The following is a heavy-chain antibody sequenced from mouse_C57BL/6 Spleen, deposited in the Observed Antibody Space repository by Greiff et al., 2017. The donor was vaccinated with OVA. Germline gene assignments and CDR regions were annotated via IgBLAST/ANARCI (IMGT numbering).Heavy chain of an antibody. CDR1: GFSLTSYA. V-gene: IGHV2-9-1*01. CDR3: ARNPGGYYAYYFDY. J-gene: IGHJ2*01. D-gene: IGHD2-3*01. Sequence: VQVVESGPGLVAPSQSLSITCTVSGFSLTSYAISWVRQPPGKGLEWLGVIWTGGGTNYNSALKSRLSISKDNSKSQVFLKMNSLQTDDTARYYCARNPGGYYAYYFDYWGQGTTLTVSS. CDR2: IWTGGGT.